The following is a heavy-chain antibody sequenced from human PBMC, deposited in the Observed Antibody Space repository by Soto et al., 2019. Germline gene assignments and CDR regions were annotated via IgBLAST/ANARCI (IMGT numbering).Heavy chain of an antibody. CDR1: GFTVSSNY. CDR3: ASLVVPAARVESDY. D-gene: IGHD2-2*01. V-gene: IGHV3-66*01. J-gene: IGHJ4*02. CDR2: IYSGGST. Sequence: GGSLRLSCAASGFTVSSNYMSWVRQAPGKGLEWVSVIYSGGSTYYADSVKGRFTISRDNSKNTLYLQMNSLRAEDTAVYYCASLVVPAARVESDYWGQGTLVTVSS.